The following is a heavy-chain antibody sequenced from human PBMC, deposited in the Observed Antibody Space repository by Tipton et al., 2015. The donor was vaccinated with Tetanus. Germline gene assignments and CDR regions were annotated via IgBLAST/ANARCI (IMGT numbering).Heavy chain of an antibody. J-gene: IGHJ6*02. CDR2: VHYTGKD. Sequence: GLVKPSGTLSLTCNVSGGSITSYYWSWIRQRPGRGLEWVGYVHYTGKDNYNPSLQSRVTISVDTSKNQFSLQLAFVTAADTAIYYCARERIEAFYYHGLDVWGPGTTVTVSS. CDR1: GGSITSYY. D-gene: IGHD2-21*01. CDR3: ARERIEAFYYHGLDV. V-gene: IGHV4-59*13.